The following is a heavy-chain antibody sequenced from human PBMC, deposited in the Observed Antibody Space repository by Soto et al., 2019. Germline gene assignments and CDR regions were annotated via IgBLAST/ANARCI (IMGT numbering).Heavy chain of an antibody. CDR1: GGSFSGYY. CDR2: INHSGST. CDR3: ARTPRTYYYGSGSYLYYYYYMDV. J-gene: IGHJ6*03. V-gene: IGHV4-34*01. Sequence: QVQLQQWGAGLLKPSETLSLTCAVYGGSFSGYYWSWIRQPPGKGLEWIGEINHSGSTNYNPSLKSRVTISVDTSKNQFSLKLSSVTAADTAVYYCARTPRTYYYGSGSYLYYYYYMDVWGKGTTVTVSS. D-gene: IGHD3-10*01.